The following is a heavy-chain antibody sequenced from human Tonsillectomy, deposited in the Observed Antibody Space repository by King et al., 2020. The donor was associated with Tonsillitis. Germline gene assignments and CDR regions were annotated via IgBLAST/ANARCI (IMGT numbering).Heavy chain of an antibody. CDR2: SYYSGST. CDR1: GGSISSYY. J-gene: IGHJ3*02. Sequence: VQLQESGPGLVKPSETLSLTCTVSGGSISSYYWSWSRPPLGKGLGWVGYSYYSGSTNYNPSLKSRVTITVDTSKNQFSLKLSSVTAADTAAYYCERQVPLHYDSSGYYRDAFDIWGQGTMVTVSS. CDR3: ERQVPLHYDSSGYYRDAFDI. D-gene: IGHD3-22*01. V-gene: IGHV4-59*08.